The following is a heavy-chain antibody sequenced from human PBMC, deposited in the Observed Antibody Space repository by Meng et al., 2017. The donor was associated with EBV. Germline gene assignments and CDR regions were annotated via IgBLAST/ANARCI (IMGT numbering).Heavy chain of an antibody. J-gene: IGHJ4*02. Sequence: QVQLVQSAAEVTQPGSAVKVSCKTSGGPFRYYAISWVRQAPGQGLEWLGGFLPRLGAPNYAQKFHGRVKITADESTSTHYMDLSSLRSEDTAIYYCASESGRGYTPDYWGQGTLVTVSS. CDR1: GGPFRYYA. CDR3: ASESGRGYTPDY. V-gene: IGHV1-69*01. D-gene: IGHD3-10*01. CDR2: FLPRLGAP.